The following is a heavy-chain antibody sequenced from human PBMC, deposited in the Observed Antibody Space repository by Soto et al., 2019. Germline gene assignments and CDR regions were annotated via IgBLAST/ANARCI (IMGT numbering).Heavy chain of an antibody. CDR3: AREEVVGASWEYYFDY. D-gene: IGHD1-26*01. CDR1: GGSISIGGYY. Sequence: SETLSLTCTVSGGSISIGGYYWSWIRQHPGKGLEWIGYIYYSGSTYYNPSLKSRVTISVDTSKNQFSLKLSSVTAADTAVYYCAREEVVGASWEYYFDYWGQGTLVTVSS. CDR2: IYYSGST. V-gene: IGHV4-31*03. J-gene: IGHJ4*02.